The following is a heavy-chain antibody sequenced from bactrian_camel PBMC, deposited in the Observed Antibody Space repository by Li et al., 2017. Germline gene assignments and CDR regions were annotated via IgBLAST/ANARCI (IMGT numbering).Heavy chain of an antibody. J-gene: IGHJ4*01. D-gene: IGHD1*01. V-gene: IGHV3S40*01. CDR3: SLGYKRIGP. CDR1: GFDYFSIYA. CDR2: ISGSGGVT. Sequence: QLVESGGGLVRPGESLNLSCVVSGFDYFSIYAMILVRQASVKVLEWVAGISGSGGVTAYADSVKGRFTITRDNAKNTVYLQLNSLKTEDTARYYCSLGYKRIGPRGQGTQVTVS.